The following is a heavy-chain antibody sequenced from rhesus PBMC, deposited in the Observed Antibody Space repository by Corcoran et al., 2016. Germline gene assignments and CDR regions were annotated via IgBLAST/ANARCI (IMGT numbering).Heavy chain of an antibody. CDR1: GGSFTSNW. J-gene: IGHJ6*01. CDR2: FHGNSGIT. CDR3: ARSFDGQDY. V-gene: IGHV4-80*01. D-gene: IGHD4-17*01. Sequence: QVQLQESGPGLVKPSETLSLTCAVSGGSFTSNWWIGVRQPPGRGLEWIGQFHGNSGITNYGPSLKGRVTISRDASKNQLSLHLTSVTAGDTALYYCARSFDGQDYWGQGVVVTVSP.